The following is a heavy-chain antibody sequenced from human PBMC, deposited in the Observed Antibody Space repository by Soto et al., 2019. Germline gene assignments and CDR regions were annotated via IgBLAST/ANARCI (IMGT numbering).Heavy chain of an antibody. CDR1: GDTSTIYT. V-gene: IGHV1-69*08. CDR2: IVPLLRIT. CDR3: ATDKFGAGRVGVHS. Sequence: QVQLVQSGAEVKKPGASLRVSCETSGDTSTIYTITWVRQAPGQGLQWMGRIVPLLRITNYAQEFQGRLTITADSSASSAHLELASLTSEATAVYYCATDKFGAGRVGVHSWGQGTLVIVSS. J-gene: IGHJ5*02. D-gene: IGHD3-10*01.